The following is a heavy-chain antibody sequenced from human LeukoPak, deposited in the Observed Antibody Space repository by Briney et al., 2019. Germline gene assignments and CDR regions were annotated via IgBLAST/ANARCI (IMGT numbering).Heavy chain of an antibody. Sequence: PGESLQISCKGSGYSFTSYWIGWVRQLPGKGLEWMGIIYPGDSDTRYSPSFQGQVTISADKSISTAYLQWSSLKASDTAMYYCARGQDYGGYMAPFDYWGQGTLVTVSS. CDR1: GYSFTSYW. V-gene: IGHV5-51*01. CDR2: IYPGDSDT. CDR3: ARGQDYGGYMAPFDY. J-gene: IGHJ4*02. D-gene: IGHD5-12*01.